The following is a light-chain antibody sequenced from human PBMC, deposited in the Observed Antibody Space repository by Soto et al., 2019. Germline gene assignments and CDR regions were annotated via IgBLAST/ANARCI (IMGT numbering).Light chain of an antibody. CDR2: DAS. CDR3: QQSYNSPYT. J-gene: IGKJ2*01. CDR1: QAINKN. Sequence: DIQMTQSPASLSASVGDRVTITCRASQAINKNLNWYRHKLGKAPELLIYDASDSQAGVPSRFRGSGSGADCTLIISGLQPEDFATYYCQQSYNSPYTFGQGTKLEIK. V-gene: IGKV1-39*01.